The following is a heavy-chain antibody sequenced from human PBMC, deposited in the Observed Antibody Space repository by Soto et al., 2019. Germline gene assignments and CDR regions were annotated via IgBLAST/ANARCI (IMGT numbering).Heavy chain of an antibody. Sequence: GGSLRLSCTASGFTFSSSAMSWVRQAPGKGLEWVSISSASGGSTYHADSVKGRFSISRDNSKNTLYLQMTRLRTEDTAVYYCAKDGQWLDVPFDYWGQGALVTVSS. CDR3: AKDGQWLDVPFDY. CDR1: GFTFSSSA. V-gene: IGHV3-23*01. J-gene: IGHJ4*02. D-gene: IGHD6-19*01. CDR2: SSASGGST.